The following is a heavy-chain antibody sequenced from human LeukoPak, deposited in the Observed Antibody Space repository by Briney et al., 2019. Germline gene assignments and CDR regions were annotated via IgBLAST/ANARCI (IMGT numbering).Heavy chain of an antibody. J-gene: IGHJ5*02. CDR3: ARGAGYCSSTSCLENNWFDP. D-gene: IGHD2-2*01. Sequence: SETLSLTCAVYGGSFSGYYWSWIRQPPGKGLEWIGEINHSGSTNYNPSLKSRATISVDRSKNQFSLKLSSVTAADTAVYYCARGAGYCSSTSCLENNWFDPWGQGTLVTVSS. V-gene: IGHV4-34*01. CDR2: INHSGST. CDR1: GGSFSGYY.